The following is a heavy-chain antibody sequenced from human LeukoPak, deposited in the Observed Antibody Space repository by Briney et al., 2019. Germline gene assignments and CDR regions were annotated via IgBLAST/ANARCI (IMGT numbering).Heavy chain of an antibody. D-gene: IGHD2-2*01. CDR3: ARVGRDCSDINCYWADWFDP. Sequence: ASVKVSCKASGYTFTSYDINWVRQATGQGLEWMGWTNPNSGNTGYAQKFQGRVTMTRNTSISTAYMELSSLRSDDTAIYYCARVGRDCSDINCYWADWFDPWGQGTLVIVSS. V-gene: IGHV1-8*01. J-gene: IGHJ5*02. CDR2: TNPNSGNT. CDR1: GYTFTSYD.